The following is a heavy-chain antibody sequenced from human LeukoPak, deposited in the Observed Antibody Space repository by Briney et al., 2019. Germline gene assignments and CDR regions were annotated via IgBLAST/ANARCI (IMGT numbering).Heavy chain of an antibody. CDR2: ISNDGNKK. V-gene: IGHV3-30-3*01. J-gene: IGHJ4*02. D-gene: IGHD6-6*01. Sequence: PGRSLRLSCAASGFSFSSFAMHWVRQPPGKGLEWVAVISNDGNKKYYADSVKGRFTISRDNSKNTLYLQMNSLRAEDTAVYYCAKHFSIAASCFDYWGQGTLVTVSS. CDR3: AKHFSIAASCFDY. CDR1: GFSFSSFA.